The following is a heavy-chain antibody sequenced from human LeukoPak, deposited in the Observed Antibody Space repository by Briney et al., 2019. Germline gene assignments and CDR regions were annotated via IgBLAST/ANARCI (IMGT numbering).Heavy chain of an antibody. J-gene: IGHJ4*02. D-gene: IGHD1/OR15-1a*01. Sequence: PSETLSLTCVVSGGSLSTHHWSWIRQSPGRGLEWIGYISDSGSTNYNPSLKSRVTISVDTSKNQFSLNLTSVTAADTAVYFCARGTPLRVLDYWGQGILVTVSS. CDR1: GGSLSTHH. CDR2: ISDSGST. V-gene: IGHV4-59*11. CDR3: ARGTPLRVLDY.